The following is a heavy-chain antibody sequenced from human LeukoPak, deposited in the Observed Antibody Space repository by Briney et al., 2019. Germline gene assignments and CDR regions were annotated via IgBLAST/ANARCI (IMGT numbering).Heavy chain of an antibody. D-gene: IGHD7-27*01. CDR1: GGSVSSGSYY. J-gene: IGHJ4*02. Sequence: SQTLSLTCAVSGGSVSSGSYYWSWIRQPPGMGLEWIGYIYYSGSTNYNPSLKSRVTISVDTSKNQFSLKLSSVTAADTAVYYCAREWGPYKYYFDYWGQGTLVTVSS. CDR2: IYYSGST. CDR3: AREWGPYKYYFDY. V-gene: IGHV4-61*01.